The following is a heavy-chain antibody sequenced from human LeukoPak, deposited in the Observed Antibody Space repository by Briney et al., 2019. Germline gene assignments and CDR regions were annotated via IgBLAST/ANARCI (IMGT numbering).Heavy chain of an antibody. CDR1: GGSISSSSYY. D-gene: IGHD3-22*01. V-gene: IGHV4-39*02. CDR3: AREFRGYYPVGMDV. J-gene: IGHJ6*02. Sequence: SETLSLTCTVSGGSISSSSYYWGWIRQPPGKGLEWIGSIYYSGSTYYNPSLKSRVTISVDTSKNQFSLKLSSVTAADTAVYYCAREFRGYYPVGMDVWGQGTTVTVSS. CDR2: IYYSGST.